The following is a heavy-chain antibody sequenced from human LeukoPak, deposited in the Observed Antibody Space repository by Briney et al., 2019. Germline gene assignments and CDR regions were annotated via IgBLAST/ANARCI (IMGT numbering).Heavy chain of an antibody. D-gene: IGHD3-22*01. CDR1: GGSISSSSYY. CDR3: ARVPYYYDSSGHYSGYFDY. CDR2: IYHSGST. V-gene: IGHV4-39*07. Sequence: SETLSLTCTVSGGSISSSSYYWGWIRQPPGKGLEWIGSIYHSGSTYYNPSLKSRVTISVDTSKNQFSLKLSSVTAADTAVYYCARVPYYYDSSGHYSGYFDYWGQGTLVTVSS. J-gene: IGHJ4*02.